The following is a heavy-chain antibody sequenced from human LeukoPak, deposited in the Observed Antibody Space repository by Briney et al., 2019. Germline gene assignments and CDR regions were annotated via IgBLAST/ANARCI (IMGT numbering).Heavy chain of an antibody. CDR1: GFTFSSYS. J-gene: IGHJ4*02. CDR3: ARVVMGQQLVLFDY. D-gene: IGHD6-13*01. CDR2: ISSSSSYI. Sequence: PGGSLRLSCAASGFTFSSYSMNWVRQAPGKGLEWVSSISSSSSYIYYADSVKGRFTISRDNAKNSLYLQMNSLRAEDTAVYYCARVVMGQQLVLFDYWGQGTLVTVSS. V-gene: IGHV3-21*01.